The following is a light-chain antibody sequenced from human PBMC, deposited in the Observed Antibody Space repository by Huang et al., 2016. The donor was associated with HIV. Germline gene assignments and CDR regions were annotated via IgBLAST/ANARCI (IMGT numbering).Light chain of an antibody. CDR2: AAS. CDR1: QSISNY. CDR3: HQTYTTPDT. J-gene: IGKJ2*01. Sequence: DIQMTQSPSSLSASVGDRVTITCRASQSISNYLNWYQHKPGKAPNLLDYAASSLKSGVPSRFNGSGSGTDFTLTISSLQPEDFATYFCHQTYTTPDTFGQGTKLEIK. V-gene: IGKV1-39*01.